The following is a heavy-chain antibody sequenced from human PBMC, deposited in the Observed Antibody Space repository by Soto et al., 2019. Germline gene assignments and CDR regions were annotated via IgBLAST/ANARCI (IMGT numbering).Heavy chain of an antibody. CDR3: ASGGDYDCLDY. CDR2: IYYSGST. CDR1: GGSISSSSYY. Sequence: QLQLQESGPGLVKPSETLSLTCTVSGGSISSSSYYWGWIRQPPGKGLEWIGSIYYSGSTYYNPSLKSRVTISVDTSKNQFSLKLSSVTAADTAVYYCASGGDYDCLDYWGQGTLVTVSS. D-gene: IGHD4-17*01. V-gene: IGHV4-39*01. J-gene: IGHJ4*02.